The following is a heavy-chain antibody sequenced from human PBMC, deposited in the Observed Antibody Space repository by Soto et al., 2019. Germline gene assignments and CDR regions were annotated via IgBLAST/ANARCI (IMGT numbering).Heavy chain of an antibody. Sequence: PGGSLRLSCAASGFTFSSYGMHWVRQAPGKGLEWVAVISYDGSNKYYADSVKGRFTISRDNSKNTLYLQMNSLRAEDTAVYYCAKDHLTIFGVVVIRAGGGYYCYGMDVWGQGTTVTGSS. CDR3: AKDHLTIFGVVVIRAGGGYYCYGMDV. D-gene: IGHD3-3*01. CDR1: GFTFSSYG. V-gene: IGHV3-30*18. CDR2: ISYDGSNK. J-gene: IGHJ6*02.